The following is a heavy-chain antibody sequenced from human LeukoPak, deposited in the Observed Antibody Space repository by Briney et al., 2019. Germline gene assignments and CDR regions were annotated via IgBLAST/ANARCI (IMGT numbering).Heavy chain of an antibody. CDR2: IDNFGSI. V-gene: IGHV3-53*01. J-gene: IGHJ4*02. CDR1: DFNINNNF. Sequence: GGSLRLSCAAPDFNINNNFMNWVRQAPGKGLEWVSLIDNFGSIYYRDSVKGRFTISRDISKSTVYLHMNNLSAEDTAVYYCAGGTYYGSGARPGYFDHWGQGILVTVSS. D-gene: IGHD3-10*01. CDR3: AGGTYYGSGARPGYFDH.